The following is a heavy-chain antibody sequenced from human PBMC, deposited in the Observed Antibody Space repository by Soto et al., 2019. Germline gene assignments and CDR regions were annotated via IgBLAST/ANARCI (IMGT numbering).Heavy chain of an antibody. J-gene: IGHJ5*02. Sequence: SQTLSLTCAISGDSVSSNSAAWNWIRQSPSRGLEWLGKTYYRSKWYNDYAVSVKSRITINPDTSKNQFSLQLNSVTPEDTAVYYGSRGGAAAPAWFDPWGQGTLVPVAS. V-gene: IGHV6-1*01. CDR3: SRGGAAAPAWFDP. D-gene: IGHD6-13*01. CDR1: GDSVSSNSAA. CDR2: TYYRSKWYN.